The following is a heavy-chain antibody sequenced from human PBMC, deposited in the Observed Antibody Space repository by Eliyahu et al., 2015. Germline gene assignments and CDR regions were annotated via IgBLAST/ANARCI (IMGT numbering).Heavy chain of an antibody. J-gene: IGHJ5*02. CDR3: TAEPRFDP. CDR2: IKHDGTEK. CDR1: GFXFSNYW. V-gene: IGHV3-7*01. Sequence: EAQFVQSGGGLVQPGGSLXLSCSASGFXFSNYWVXWXRQAPGKGLEWVASIKHDGTEKEYVDSVKGRFAISRDNAKNSLFLQMSRLRVEDTAVYYCTAEPRFDPWGQGTQVLVSS.